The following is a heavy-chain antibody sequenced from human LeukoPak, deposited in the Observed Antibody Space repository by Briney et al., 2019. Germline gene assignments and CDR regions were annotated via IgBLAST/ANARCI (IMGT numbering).Heavy chain of an antibody. CDR2: ISSSSSTI. V-gene: IGHV3-48*04. J-gene: IGHJ4*02. Sequence: GGSLRLSCAASGFTFSSYRMIWVRQTPGKGLEWVSSISSSSSTINYADSMRGRFTISRDNAKNSLYLQMNSLRAEDTAVYYCARGGRIGSGSSHWGQGTLVTVSS. CDR3: ARGGRIGSGSSH. D-gene: IGHD3-10*01. CDR1: GFTFSSYR.